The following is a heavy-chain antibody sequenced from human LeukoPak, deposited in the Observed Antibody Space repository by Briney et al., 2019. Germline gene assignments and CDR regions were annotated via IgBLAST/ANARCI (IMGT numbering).Heavy chain of an antibody. CDR3: TRGGDDWYAFDI. V-gene: IGHV4-59*01. J-gene: IGHJ3*02. CDR2: IYYSGST. CDR1: GGSISYYY. Sequence: SETLSLTCTVSGGSISYYYWSWIRQPPGKGLEWVGYIYYSGSTKYNPSLRSRVTISVDTSKNQFSLKLSSVTAADTAAYYCTRGGDDWYAFDIWGQGRMVTVSS. D-gene: IGHD3-9*01.